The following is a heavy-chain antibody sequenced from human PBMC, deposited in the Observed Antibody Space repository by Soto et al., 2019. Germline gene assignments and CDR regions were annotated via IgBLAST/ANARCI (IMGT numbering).Heavy chain of an antibody. CDR2: ISGSGSYI. J-gene: IGHJ3*01. D-gene: IGHD2-2*01. V-gene: IGHV3-21*06. CDR1: GFIFSSYT. CDR3: ARAGLEPANAFDV. Sequence: VQLVESGGGLVKPGGSLRLSCTASGFIFSSYTINWVRQAPGKGLEWVSSISGSGSYIYIADSMKGRITNSRDNAQNSVHLQMNSLRVEDTAVYYCARAGLEPANAFDVWGQGTKVTVSS.